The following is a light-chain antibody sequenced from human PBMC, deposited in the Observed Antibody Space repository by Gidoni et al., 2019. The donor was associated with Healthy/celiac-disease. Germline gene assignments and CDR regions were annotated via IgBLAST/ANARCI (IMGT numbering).Light chain of an antibody. CDR3: QQYYSTLYT. J-gene: IGKJ2*01. CDR1: QSVLYSSNNKNY. CDR2: WAS. V-gene: IGKV4-1*01. Sequence: SSQSVLYSSNNKNYLAWYQQKPGQPPKLLIYWASTRESGVPDRFSGSGSGTDFTLTISSLQAEDVAVYYCQQYYSTLYTFGQXTKLEIK.